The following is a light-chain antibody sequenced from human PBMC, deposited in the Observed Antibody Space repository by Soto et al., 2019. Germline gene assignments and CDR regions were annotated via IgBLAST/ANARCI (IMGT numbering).Light chain of an antibody. V-gene: IGKV3-20*01. CDR2: GAS. Sequence: EIVLTQSPGTLPLSPGATATLSCRASQSVSSNYLAWFQQKSGQAPRLLIYGASSRATGIPDRFSGSGSGTDFTLTITRLEPEDFAVYYCHHYGKSPIYTFGPGTKVDIK. J-gene: IGKJ3*01. CDR1: QSVSSNY. CDR3: HHYGKSPIYT.